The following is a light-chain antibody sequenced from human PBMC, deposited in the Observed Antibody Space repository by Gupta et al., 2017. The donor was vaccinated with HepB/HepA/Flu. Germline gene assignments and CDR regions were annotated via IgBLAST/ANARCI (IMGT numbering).Light chain of an antibody. CDR2: DAS. CDR3: QQRSNWPPPLT. V-gene: IGKV3-11*01. CDR1: QSVSSY. J-gene: IGKJ4*01. Sequence: EIVLTQSPATLSLSPGGRATLSCRASQSVSSYLAWYQQKPGQAPRLLIYDASNRATGIPARFSGSGSGTDFTLTISSLEPEDFAVYYCQQRSNWPPPLTFGGGTKVEIK.